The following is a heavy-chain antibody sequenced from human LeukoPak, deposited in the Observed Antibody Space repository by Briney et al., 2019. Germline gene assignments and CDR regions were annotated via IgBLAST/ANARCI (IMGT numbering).Heavy chain of an antibody. CDR1: GFTFDDYA. CDR3: ARWAGAILTDY. Sequence: GGSLRLSCAASGFTFDDYAMHWVRQAPGKGLEWVSGISWNSGSIGYADSVKGRFTISRDNAKNSLYLQMNSLRAEDTAVYYCARWAGAILTDYWGQGTLVTVSS. D-gene: IGHD1-26*01. J-gene: IGHJ4*02. V-gene: IGHV3-9*01. CDR2: ISWNSGSI.